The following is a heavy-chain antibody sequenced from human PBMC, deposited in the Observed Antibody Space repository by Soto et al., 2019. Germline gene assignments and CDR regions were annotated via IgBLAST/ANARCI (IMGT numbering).Heavy chain of an antibody. CDR1: GGTFSSYA. CDR3: ARVGDYYGSGSLLDY. J-gene: IGHJ4*02. D-gene: IGHD3-10*01. V-gene: IGHV1-69*13. Sequence: SVKVSCKASGGTFSSYAISCVRQAPGQGLEWMGGIIPIFGTANYAQKFQGRVTITADESTSTAYMELSSLRSEYTAVYYCARVGDYYGSGSLLDYWGQGTLVTVSS. CDR2: IIPIFGTA.